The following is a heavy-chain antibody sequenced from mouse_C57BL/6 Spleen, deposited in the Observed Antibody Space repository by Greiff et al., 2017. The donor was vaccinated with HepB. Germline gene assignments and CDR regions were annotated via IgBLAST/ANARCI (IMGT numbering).Heavy chain of an antibody. J-gene: IGHJ1*03. Sequence: VQLQQSGPELVKPGASVKISCKASGYTFTDYYMNWVKQSHGKSLEWIGDINPNNGGTSYNQKFKGKATLTVDKSSSTAYMELRSLTSEDSAVYYCARGLYYYGSSYWYFDVWGTGTTVTVSS. CDR2: INPNNGGT. CDR3: ARGLYYYGSSYWYFDV. V-gene: IGHV1-26*01. D-gene: IGHD1-1*01. CDR1: GYTFTDYY.